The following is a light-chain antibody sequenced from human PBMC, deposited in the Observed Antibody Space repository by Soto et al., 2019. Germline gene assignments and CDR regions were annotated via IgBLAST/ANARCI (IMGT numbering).Light chain of an antibody. CDR3: SSYTSSSTVV. J-gene: IGLJ2*01. CDR2: DVS. CDR1: SSDVGGYKY. V-gene: IGLV2-14*01. Sequence: QSALTQPASVSGSPGQSITISCTGTSSDVGGYKYVSGYQQHPGKAPKLMIYDVSNRPSGVSNRVSGSKSGNTGSLTISGLQAEDEADYYCSSYTSSSTVVFGGGTKLTVL.